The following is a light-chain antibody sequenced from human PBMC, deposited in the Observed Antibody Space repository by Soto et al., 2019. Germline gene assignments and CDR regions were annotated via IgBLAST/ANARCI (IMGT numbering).Light chain of an antibody. CDR3: QQLTSNPLN. Sequence: DIQLTQSPSFLSASVGDRVTITCRASQGLTNSLAWYQQKPGKAPNLLIYAASTLQGGVPSRFSGSGSGTDFTLTISSLQPEDFATYYCQQLTSNPLNFGGGTKVEIK. V-gene: IGKV1-9*01. J-gene: IGKJ4*01. CDR2: AAS. CDR1: QGLTNS.